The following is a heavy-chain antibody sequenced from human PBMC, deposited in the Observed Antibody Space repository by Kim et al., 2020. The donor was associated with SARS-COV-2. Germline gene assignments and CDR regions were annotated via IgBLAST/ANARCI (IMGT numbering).Heavy chain of an antibody. CDR2: ISSSSSYL. D-gene: IGHD3-3*01. Sequence: GGSLRLSCAASGFTFSSYSMNWVRQAPGKGLEWVSSISSSSSYLYSAEAVKGRITFSRDNAKNALYLQMNSRRAEDTAVYYCARGPGGTIFGVVIITLSCMDVWGQGTTVTVSS. V-gene: IGHV3-21*01. CDR1: GFTFSSYS. J-gene: IGHJ6*02. CDR3: ARGPGGTIFGVVIITLSCMDV.